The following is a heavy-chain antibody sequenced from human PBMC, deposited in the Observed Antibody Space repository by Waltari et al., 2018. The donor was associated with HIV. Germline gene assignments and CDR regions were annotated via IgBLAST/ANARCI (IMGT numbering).Heavy chain of an antibody. CDR3: AREGFGNFNPGMDV. V-gene: IGHV1-69*01. CDR1: GATFTRYS. D-gene: IGHD3-10*01. J-gene: IGHJ6*02. Sequence: QVQPLQSGAEVKKSGSSVKVSCQAAGATFTRYSMSWVRQAPGQGLEWMGGIIPMFGTANYAQKFQGRVTLTADESTSVVYMELSSLRSEDTAVYYCAREGFGNFNPGMDVWGQGTTVTVSS. CDR2: IIPMFGTA.